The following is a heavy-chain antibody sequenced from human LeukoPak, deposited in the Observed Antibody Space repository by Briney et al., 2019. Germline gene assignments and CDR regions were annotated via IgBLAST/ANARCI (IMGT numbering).Heavy chain of an antibody. J-gene: IGHJ6*02. CDR2: IYYSGSA. V-gene: IGHV4-59*01. CDR3: ARVGGTNYYYYGMDV. CDR1: GGSISSYY. D-gene: IGHD4-23*01. Sequence: SETLSLTCTVSGGSISSYYWSWIRQPPGKGLEWIGYIYYSGSANYNPSLKSRVTISVDTSKNQFSLKLSSVTAADTAVYYCARVGGTNYYYYGMDVWGQGTTVTVSS.